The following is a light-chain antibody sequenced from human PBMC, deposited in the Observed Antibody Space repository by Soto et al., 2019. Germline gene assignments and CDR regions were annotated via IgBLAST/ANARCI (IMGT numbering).Light chain of an antibody. CDR3: QKYNSYPWT. CDR1: QSISSW. Sequence: DIQMTQSPSTLSASVGDRVTITCRASQSISSWLAWYQQKPGKAPKLLIYDASSLESGVPSRFSGSGSGTEFTLTISSLQPDDFATYYCQKYNSYPWTFGQESEV. V-gene: IGKV1-5*01. CDR2: DAS. J-gene: IGKJ1*01.